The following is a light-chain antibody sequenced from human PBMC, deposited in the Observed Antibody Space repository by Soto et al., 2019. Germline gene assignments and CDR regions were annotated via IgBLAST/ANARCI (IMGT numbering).Light chain of an antibody. CDR1: QSVSSN. CDR3: QQYNIWPPIT. J-gene: IGKJ5*01. CDR2: DIS. Sequence: EIVLTQSPGTLSLSPGERATLSCRASQSVSSNLAWYQQKPGQPPRLLIYDISTRATGIPTRFSGSGSGTEFTLTISSLQSEDFAVYYCQQYNIWPPITFGQGTRLEIK. V-gene: IGKV3D-15*01.